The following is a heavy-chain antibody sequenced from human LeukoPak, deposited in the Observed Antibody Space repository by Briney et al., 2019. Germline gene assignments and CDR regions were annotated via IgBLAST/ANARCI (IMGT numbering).Heavy chain of an antibody. V-gene: IGHV3-20*04. Sequence: PGGSLRLSCAASGFTFDDYGMSWVRQAPGKGLEWVSGINWNGGSTGYADSVKGRFTISRDNAKNSLYLQMNSLRAEDTALYYCARDSTSSITMVRGAFDYWGQGTLVTVSS. CDR3: ARDSTSSITMVRGAFDY. CDR2: INWNGGST. CDR1: GFTFDDYG. D-gene: IGHD3-10*01. J-gene: IGHJ4*02.